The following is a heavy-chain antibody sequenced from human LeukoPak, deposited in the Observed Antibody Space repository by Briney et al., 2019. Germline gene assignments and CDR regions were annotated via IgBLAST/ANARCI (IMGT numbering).Heavy chain of an antibody. CDR3: ATDLRWKYPGGLVIDP. CDR2: FDPEDGET. J-gene: IGHJ5*02. CDR1: GYTLTELS. D-gene: IGHD3/OR15-3a*01. Sequence: ASVKVSCKVSGYTLTELSMRWVRQAPGKGLEWMGGFDPEDGETIYAQKFQGRVTMTEDTSTDTAYMELSSLRSEDTAVYYCATDLRWKYPGGLVIDPWGQGTLVTVSS. V-gene: IGHV1-24*01.